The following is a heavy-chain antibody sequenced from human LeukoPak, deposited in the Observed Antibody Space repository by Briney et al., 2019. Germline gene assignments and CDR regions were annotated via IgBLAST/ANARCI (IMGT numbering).Heavy chain of an antibody. J-gene: IGHJ4*02. CDR2: IYYSGST. CDR3: ARHQVYGSGSLYYFDY. V-gene: IGHV4-59*08. D-gene: IGHD3-10*01. CDR1: GGSISSYY. Sequence: SETLSLTCTVSGGSISSYYWSWIRQPPGKGLEWIGYIYYSGSTNYNPSLTSRVTISVDTISLDMSKKQFSLKLSSVTAADTAVYFCARHQVYGSGSLYYFDYWGQGTLVTVSS.